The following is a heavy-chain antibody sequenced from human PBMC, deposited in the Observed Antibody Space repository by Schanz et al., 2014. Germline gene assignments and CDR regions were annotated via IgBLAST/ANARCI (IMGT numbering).Heavy chain of an antibody. CDR1: GYTFTSYG. J-gene: IGHJ4*02. CDR2: ISPYNGNT. V-gene: IGHV1-18*01. Sequence: QVQLVQSGAEVKKPGASVKVSCKASGYTFTSYGISWVRQAPGQGLEWMGWISPYNGNTNYTQKFQGRVTMTIDPYTSTAYMELRSLRSDDTAVFYCARDFSAYVGNYFDYWGQGTLVTVSS. CDR3: ARDFSAYVGNYFDY. D-gene: IGHD5-12*01.